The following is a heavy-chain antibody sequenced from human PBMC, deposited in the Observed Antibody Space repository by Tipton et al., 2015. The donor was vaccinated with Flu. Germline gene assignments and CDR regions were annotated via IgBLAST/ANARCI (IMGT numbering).Heavy chain of an antibody. Sequence: SLRLSCAASGFTFSSYAMSWVRQAPGKGLEWVSAISGSGGSTYYADSVKGRFTISRDNSKNTLYLQMNSLRAEDTAVYYCAKDDYYDSSGYYFYWGQGTLVTVSS. CDR1: GFTFSSYA. V-gene: IGHV3-23*01. J-gene: IGHJ4*02. D-gene: IGHD3-22*01. CDR2: ISGSGGST. CDR3: AKDDYYDSSGYYFY.